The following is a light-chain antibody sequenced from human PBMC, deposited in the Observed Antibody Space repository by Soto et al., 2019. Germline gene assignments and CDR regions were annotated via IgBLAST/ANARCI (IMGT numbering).Light chain of an antibody. CDR3: QQRSSWPLLT. CDR2: DAS. J-gene: IGKJ4*01. CDR1: QSVSNY. V-gene: IGKV3-11*01. Sequence: EIVLTQSPATLSLSPGERAALSCRASQSVSNYLAWFQQKPGQAPRLLIYDASNRATGIPARFSGSGSGTDFTLTISSLEPEDFAVYYCQQRSSWPLLTFGGGTKVEI.